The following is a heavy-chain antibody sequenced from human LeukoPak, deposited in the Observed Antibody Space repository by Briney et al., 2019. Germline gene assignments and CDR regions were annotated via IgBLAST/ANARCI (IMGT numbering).Heavy chain of an antibody. CDR2: ISYDGSNK. CDR1: GFTFSSYA. D-gene: IGHD2-2*01. V-gene: IGHV3-30*04. J-gene: IGHJ4*02. Sequence: GGSLRLSCAASGFTFSSYAMHWVRQAPGKGLEWVAVISYDGSNKYYADSVKGRFTISRDNSKNTLYLQMNSLRAEDTAVYYCARAKVVPGLDFDYWGQGTLVTVSS. CDR3: ARAKVVPGLDFDY.